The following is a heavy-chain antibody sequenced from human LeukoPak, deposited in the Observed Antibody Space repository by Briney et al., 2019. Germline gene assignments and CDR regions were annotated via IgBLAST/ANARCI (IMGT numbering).Heavy chain of an antibody. CDR1: GYTFTSSG. Sequence: ASVKVSCKASGYTFTSSGVSWVRQAPGQGLERMGWINVYNGHTIYAQEFQGRVTLTTDTSTSTAHMDLRSLRSDDTAVYYCVRDSDHAPDYWGQGTLVTVSS. CDR2: INVYNGHT. J-gene: IGHJ4*02. CDR3: VRDSDHAPDY. V-gene: IGHV1-18*01. D-gene: IGHD3-10*01.